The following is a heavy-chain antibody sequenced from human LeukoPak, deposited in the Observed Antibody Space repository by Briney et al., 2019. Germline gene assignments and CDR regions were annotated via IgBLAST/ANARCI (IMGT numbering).Heavy chain of an antibody. CDR3: ARVSGYDWESFYDY. CDR2: IYYSGST. Sequence: SETLSLTRTVSGGSISSYYWSWIRQPPGKGLEWIGYIYYSGSTNYNPSLKSRVTISVDTSKNQFSLKLSSVTAADTAVYYCARVSGYDWESFYDYWGQGILVTVSS. V-gene: IGHV4-59*01. CDR1: GGSISSYY. D-gene: IGHD5-12*01. J-gene: IGHJ4*02.